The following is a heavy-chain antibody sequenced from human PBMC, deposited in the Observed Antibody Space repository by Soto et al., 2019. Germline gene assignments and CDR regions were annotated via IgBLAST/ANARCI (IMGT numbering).Heavy chain of an antibody. J-gene: IGHJ5*02. V-gene: IGHV3-23*01. D-gene: IGHD3-10*01. CDR1: GFTFSSYA. Sequence: QPGGSLRLSCAACGFTFSSYAMSWVRQAPGKGLEWVSAISGSGGSTYYADSVKGRFTISRDNSKNTLYLQMNSLRAEDTAVYYCAKQRRVLLGWFDHWGQGTLVTVSS. CDR3: AKQRRVLLGWFDH. CDR2: ISGSGGST.